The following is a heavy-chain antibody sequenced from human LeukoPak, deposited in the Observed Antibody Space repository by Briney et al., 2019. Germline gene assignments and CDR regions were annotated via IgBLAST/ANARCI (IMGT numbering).Heavy chain of an antibody. J-gene: IGHJ6*02. CDR3: TRDGDYVYYHYGMDV. V-gene: IGHV3-49*04. CDR2: IRSKAYGGTT. D-gene: IGHD4-17*01. CDR1: GFTFGDYA. Sequence: GGSLRLSCTASGFTFGDYAMSWVRQAPGKGLEWVGFIRSKAYGGTTEYAASVKGRFTISRDDSKSIAYLQMNSLKTEDTAVYYCTRDGDYVYYHYGMDVWGQGTTVTVSS.